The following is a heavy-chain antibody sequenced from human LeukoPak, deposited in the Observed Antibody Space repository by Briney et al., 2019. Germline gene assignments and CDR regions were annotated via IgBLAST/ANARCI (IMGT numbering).Heavy chain of an antibody. CDR3: ARLVVVPAAIGDWFDP. D-gene: IGHD2-2*02. V-gene: IGHV4-59*08. CDR2: IYYSGST. J-gene: IGHJ5*02. Sequence: SETLSLTCTVSSDSISSYYWSWIRQPPGKGLEWIGYIYYSGSTNYNPSLKSRVTISVDTSKNQFSLKLSSVTAADTAVYYCARLVVVPAAIGDWFDPWGQGTLVTVSS. CDR1: SDSISSYY.